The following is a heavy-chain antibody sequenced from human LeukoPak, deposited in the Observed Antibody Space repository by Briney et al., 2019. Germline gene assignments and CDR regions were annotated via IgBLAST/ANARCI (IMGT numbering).Heavy chain of an antibody. CDR3: ARGDFWSGYYPPDYFDY. Sequence: SETLSLTCAVSGYSISSGYYWGWIRQPPGEGLEWIGSIYHSGSTYYNPSLKSRVTISVDTSKNQFSLKLSSVTAADTAVYYCARGDFWSGYYPPDYFDYWGQGTLVTVPS. V-gene: IGHV4-38-2*01. J-gene: IGHJ4*02. CDR1: GYSISSGYY. CDR2: IYHSGST. D-gene: IGHD3-3*01.